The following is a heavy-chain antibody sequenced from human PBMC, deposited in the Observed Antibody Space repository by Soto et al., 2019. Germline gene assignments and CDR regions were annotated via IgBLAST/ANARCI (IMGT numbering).Heavy chain of an antibody. Sequence: SETLSLTGTVCGGSVNTFDCSWIRQPPWKGLEWVGHVYYTGITDYNPSLKSRVTISVDTTKNQVSLKLNSVTTADTAVYFCARDWGRCNYFDYCGRRNLVAFSS. V-gene: IGHV4-59*02. CDR1: GGSVNTFD. J-gene: IGHJ4*02. CDR3: ARDWGRCNYFDY. D-gene: IGHD2-8*01. CDR2: VYYTGIT.